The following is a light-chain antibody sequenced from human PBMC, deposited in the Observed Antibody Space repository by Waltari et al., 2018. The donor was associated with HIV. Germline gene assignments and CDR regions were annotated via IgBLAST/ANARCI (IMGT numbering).Light chain of an antibody. J-gene: IGKJ4*01. Sequence: EIVMTQSPATLSVSPGERATLSCRASQSVGSNLAWYQQKPGQAPRLLIYGASTRATGIPARFIGVGSGTDFTVTISSLQSEDFAVYYCQQYDNWPLTFGGGTKVEI. CDR2: GAS. CDR1: QSVGSN. CDR3: QQYDNWPLT. V-gene: IGKV3-15*01.